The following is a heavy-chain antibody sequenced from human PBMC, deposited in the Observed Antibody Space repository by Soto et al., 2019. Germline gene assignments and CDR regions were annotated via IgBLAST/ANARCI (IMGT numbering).Heavy chain of an antibody. J-gene: IGHJ6*02. Sequence: QVQLVQSGAEVKKPGSSVKVSCKASGGTFSSYAISWVRQAPGQGLEWMGGIIPIFGTANYAQKFQGRVTITADESTNTAYMELSSLRSEDTAVYYCARPDFISRIAAAGKDYYGMDVWGQGTTVTVSS. V-gene: IGHV1-69*01. CDR1: GGTFSSYA. CDR3: ARPDFISRIAAAGKDYYGMDV. CDR2: IIPIFGTA. D-gene: IGHD6-13*01.